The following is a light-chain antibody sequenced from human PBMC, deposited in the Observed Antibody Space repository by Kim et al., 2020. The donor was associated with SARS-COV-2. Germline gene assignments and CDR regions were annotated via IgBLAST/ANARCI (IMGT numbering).Light chain of an antibody. J-gene: IGLJ2*01. V-gene: IGLV3-19*01. CDR3: NSRDSSGNHVV. CDR1: SLRSYY. Sequence: SSELTQDPAVSVALGQTVRITCQGDSLRSYYASWYQQKPGQAPVLVIYGTNNRPSGIPDRFSGSSSGNTASLTITGAHAEDEADYYCNSRDSSGNHVVFG. CDR2: GTN.